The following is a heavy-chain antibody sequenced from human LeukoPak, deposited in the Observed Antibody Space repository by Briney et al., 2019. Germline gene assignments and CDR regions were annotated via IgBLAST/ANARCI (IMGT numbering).Heavy chain of an antibody. V-gene: IGHV3-21*01. CDR3: ARDVEVDIVATSYGMDV. CDR1: GFTFSSYT. CDR2: ISSTSSYI. J-gene: IGHJ6*02. D-gene: IGHD5-12*01. Sequence: GGSLRLSCAASGFTFSSYTMNWVRQAPGKGLEWVSSISSTSSYIYYADSVKGRFTISRDNAKNSLYLQMSSLRAEDTAVYYCARDVEVDIVATSYGMDVWGQGTTVTVSS.